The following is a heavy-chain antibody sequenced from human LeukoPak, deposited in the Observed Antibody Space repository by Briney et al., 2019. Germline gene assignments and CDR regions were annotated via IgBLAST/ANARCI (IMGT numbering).Heavy chain of an antibody. CDR2: ISAYNGNT. D-gene: IGHD1-26*01. Sequence: ASVKVSCKASGYTFTSYGISWVRQAPGQGLEWMGWISAYNGNTNYAQKLQGRVTMTTDTSTSTAYMELRSLRSDDTAVYYCAGATNSGSYCNWFDPWGQGTLVTVSS. CDR1: GYTFTSYG. V-gene: IGHV1-18*01. J-gene: IGHJ5*02. CDR3: AGATNSGSYCNWFDP.